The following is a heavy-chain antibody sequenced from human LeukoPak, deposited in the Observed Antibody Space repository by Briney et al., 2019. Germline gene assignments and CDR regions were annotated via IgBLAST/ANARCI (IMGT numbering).Heavy chain of an antibody. CDR2: IKEDGSVK. V-gene: IGHV3-7*04. CDR1: GFTFNRNW. J-gene: IGHJ4*02. CDR3: ARDVGKGYFDY. Sequence: TGGSLRLSCAASGFTFNRNWMSWLRQAPGKGLEWVANIKEDGSVKNYEDSVKGRFTISRDNAANSVSLLLNSLRAEDTAVYYCARDVGKGYFDYWGQGTLVTVSS.